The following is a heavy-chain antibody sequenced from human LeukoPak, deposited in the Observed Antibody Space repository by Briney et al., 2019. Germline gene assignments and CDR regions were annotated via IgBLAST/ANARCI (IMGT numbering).Heavy chain of an antibody. CDR2: VKEDGSEE. D-gene: IGHD2-15*01. V-gene: IGHV3-7*05. CDR3: ARLGYCSSGSCFYGMDV. Sequence: GGSLRLSCAASGFTFRSYWMSWVRQAPGKGLEWVASVKEDGSEEYSVDSVKGRFTISRDNAKNSLYLQMNSLRAEDTAVYYCARLGYCSSGSCFYGMDVWGRGTTVTVSS. J-gene: IGHJ6*02. CDR1: GFTFRSYW.